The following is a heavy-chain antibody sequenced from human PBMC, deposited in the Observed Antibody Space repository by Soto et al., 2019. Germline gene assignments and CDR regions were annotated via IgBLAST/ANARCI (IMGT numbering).Heavy chain of an antibody. V-gene: IGHV3-23*01. CDR3: AKEYGSGSYFCCYYYYGMDV. D-gene: IGHD3-10*01. J-gene: IGHJ6*02. CDR1: GFNFSSYA. CDR2: ISGSGGST. Sequence: GGSLRLSCEASGFNFSSYAMSWVRQAPGKGLEWVSVISGSGGSTYYADSVKGRFTISRDNSKNTLYLHMNSLRAEDTAVYYCAKEYGSGSYFCCYYYYGMDVWGQGTTVTVSS.